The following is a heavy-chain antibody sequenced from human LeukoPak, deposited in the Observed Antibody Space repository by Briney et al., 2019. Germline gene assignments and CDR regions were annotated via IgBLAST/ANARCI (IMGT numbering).Heavy chain of an antibody. Sequence: PSETLSLTCTVSGGSISSSSYYWGWIRQPPGKGLEWIGSIYYSGSTYYNPSLKSRVTISVDTSKNQFSLKLSSVTAADTAVYYCARDKDGDHAFDIWGQGTMVTVSS. D-gene: IGHD4-17*01. J-gene: IGHJ3*02. CDR2: IYYSGST. CDR1: GGSISSSSYY. CDR3: ARDKDGDHAFDI. V-gene: IGHV4-39*07.